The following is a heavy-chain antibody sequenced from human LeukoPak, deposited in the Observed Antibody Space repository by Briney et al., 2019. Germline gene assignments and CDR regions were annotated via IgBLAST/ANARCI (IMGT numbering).Heavy chain of an antibody. CDR3: ARGRNYYDSSGYYFFDY. J-gene: IGHJ4*02. CDR2: ISAYNGNT. V-gene: IGHV1-18*01. D-gene: IGHD3-22*01. Sequence: ASVKVSCKASGYTFTSYGISWVRQAPGQGLEWMGWISAYNGNTNYAQKLQGRVTMTTDTSTSTAHMELRSLRSDDTAVYYCARGRNYYDSSGYYFFDYWGQGTLVTVSS. CDR1: GYTFTSYG.